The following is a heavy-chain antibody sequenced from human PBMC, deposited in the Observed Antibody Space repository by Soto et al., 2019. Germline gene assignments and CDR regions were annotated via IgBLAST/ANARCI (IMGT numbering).Heavy chain of an antibody. CDR2: IIPILGIA. Sequence: QVQLVQSGAEVKKPGSSVKVSCKASGGTFSSYTISWVRQAPGQGLEWMGRIIPILGIANYAQKFQGRVTITADKSTSTAYMELSSLRSEDTAVYYCALSISDFSGGSCYSYYYYYMDVWGKGTTVTVSS. CDR1: GGTFSSYT. CDR3: ALSISDFSGGSCYSYYYYYMDV. D-gene: IGHD2-15*01. V-gene: IGHV1-69*02. J-gene: IGHJ6*03.